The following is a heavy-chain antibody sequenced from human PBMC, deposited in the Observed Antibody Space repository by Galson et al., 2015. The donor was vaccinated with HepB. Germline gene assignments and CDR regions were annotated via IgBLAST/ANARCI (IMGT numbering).Heavy chain of an antibody. J-gene: IGHJ5*02. Sequence: SLRLSCAASGFTFSSYSMNWVRQAPGKGLEWVSSISSSSSYIYYADSVKGRFTISRDNAKNSLYLQMNSLRAEDTAVYYCARERIDCSSTSCYNHITFDPWGQGTLVTVSS. D-gene: IGHD2-2*02. CDR3: ARERIDCSSTSCYNHITFDP. CDR1: GFTFSSYS. CDR2: ISSSSSYI. V-gene: IGHV3-21*01.